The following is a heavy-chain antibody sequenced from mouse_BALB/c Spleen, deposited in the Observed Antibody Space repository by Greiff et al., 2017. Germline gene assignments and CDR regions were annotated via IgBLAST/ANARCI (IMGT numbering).Heavy chain of an antibody. CDR2: IDPANGNT. J-gene: IGHJ4*01. Sequence: VQLKESGAELVKPGASVKLSCTASGFNIKDTYMHWVKQRPEQGLEWIGRIDPANGNTKYDPKFQGKATITADTSSNTAYLQLSSLTSEDTAVYYCAREELRYAMDYWGQGTSVTVSS. V-gene: IGHV14-3*02. CDR1: GFNIKDTY. D-gene: IGHD1-1*01. CDR3: AREELRYAMDY.